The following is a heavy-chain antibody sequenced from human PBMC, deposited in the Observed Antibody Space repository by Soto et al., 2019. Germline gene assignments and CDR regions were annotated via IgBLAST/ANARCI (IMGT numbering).Heavy chain of an antibody. CDR3: ARIPDYSQYDWFDP. Sequence: QITLKESGPTLVKPTQTLTLTCTFSGFSLTTRGVGVGWIRQPPGKALECLALIYWDADKRYSPSLQSRLSITKDTAKNPVVLPMTNVDPVDTATYYCARIPDYSQYDWFDPWGQGTLVSVSS. V-gene: IGHV2-5*02. CDR1: GFSLTTRGVG. J-gene: IGHJ5*02. CDR2: IYWDADK. D-gene: IGHD2-21*01.